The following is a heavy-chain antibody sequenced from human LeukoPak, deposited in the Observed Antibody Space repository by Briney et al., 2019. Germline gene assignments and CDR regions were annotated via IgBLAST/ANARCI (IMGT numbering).Heavy chain of an antibody. V-gene: IGHV3-30*18. CDR2: ISYDGSNK. Sequence: GRSLRLSCAASGFNLSSYGLHWVRQAPGKGLEWVAVISYDGSNKYYADSVKGRFTISRDNPKNTLYLQMNSLRAEDTAVYYCAKDLEEQWLGHYYYYGMDVWGQGTTVSVSS. CDR1: GFNLSSYG. J-gene: IGHJ6*02. CDR3: AKDLEEQWLGHYYYYGMDV. D-gene: IGHD6-19*01.